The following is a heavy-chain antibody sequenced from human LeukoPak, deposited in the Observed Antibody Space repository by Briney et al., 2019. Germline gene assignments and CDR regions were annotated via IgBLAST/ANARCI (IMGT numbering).Heavy chain of an antibody. Sequence: GASVKVSCKASGYTFTSYAMHWVRQAPGQRLEWMGWINAGNGNTKYSQKFQGRVTITRDTSASTAYMELSSLRSEDTAVYYCARSYDILTGYDAFDIWGQGTMVTVSS. J-gene: IGHJ3*02. V-gene: IGHV1-3*01. CDR2: INAGNGNT. D-gene: IGHD3-9*01. CDR3: ARSYDILTGYDAFDI. CDR1: GYTFTSYA.